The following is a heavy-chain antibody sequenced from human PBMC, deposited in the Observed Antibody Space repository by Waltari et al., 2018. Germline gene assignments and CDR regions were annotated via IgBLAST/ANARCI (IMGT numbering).Heavy chain of an antibody. CDR1: GGTFSSYA. J-gene: IGHJ3*02. D-gene: IGHD3-22*01. CDR3: ARTRTPSMIVVEAFDI. Sequence: QVQLVQSGAEVKKPGSSVKVSCKASGGTFSSYAISWVRQAPGQGLEWMGGIIPIVGTANYAQKFQCRVTITADESTSTAYMELSSLRSEDTAVYYCARTRTPSMIVVEAFDIWGQGTMVTVSS. CDR2: IIPIVGTA. V-gene: IGHV1-69*13.